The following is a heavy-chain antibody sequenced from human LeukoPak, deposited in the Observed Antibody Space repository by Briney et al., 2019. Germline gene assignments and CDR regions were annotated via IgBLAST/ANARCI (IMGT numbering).Heavy chain of an antibody. V-gene: IGHV3-30*02. CDR2: IRYDGSNK. CDR1: GFTFNIYG. J-gene: IGHJ4*02. CDR3: VKGGSRGTYFFDY. Sequence: PGGSLRLSCAASGFTFNIYGFHWVRQASGKGLEWVTFIRYDGSNKFYTDSVKGRFTISRDNSKDTLFLQMNSLRAEDSAVYYCVKGGSRGTYFFDYWGQGTLVTVSS. D-gene: IGHD3-10*01.